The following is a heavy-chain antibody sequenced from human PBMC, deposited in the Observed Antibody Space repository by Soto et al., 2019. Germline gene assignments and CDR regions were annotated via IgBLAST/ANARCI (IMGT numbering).Heavy chain of an antibody. V-gene: IGHV4-39*07. Sequence: PSETLSLTCTVSGGSIRSGGYYWSWARQPPGKGLEWIGEIYHSGSNNYNPSLKSRVTISVDKSKNQFSLKLSSVTAADTAVYYCARNLFDLGRYYYGMDVWGQGTTVTVSS. CDR3: ARNLFDLGRYYYGMDV. CDR2: IYHSGSN. J-gene: IGHJ6*02. CDR1: GGSIRSGGYY. D-gene: IGHD3-9*01.